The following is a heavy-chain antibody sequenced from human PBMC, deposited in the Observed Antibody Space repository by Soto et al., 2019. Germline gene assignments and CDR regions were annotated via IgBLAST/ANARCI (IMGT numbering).Heavy chain of an antibody. CDR1: GGNFSTHA. J-gene: IGHJ4*02. D-gene: IGHD3-10*02. CDR3: ARDAYDRGALDY. CDR2: IIPMFNTT. V-gene: IGHV1-69*01. Sequence: QVQLVQSGAEVKKPGSSVKVSCKASGGNFSTHAISWVRQAPGQGLVWMGGIIPMFNTTISAQKFQGRVTVTADEYTSTAYMELASLRTEDTAVYYCARDAYDRGALDYWGQGTLVTVYS.